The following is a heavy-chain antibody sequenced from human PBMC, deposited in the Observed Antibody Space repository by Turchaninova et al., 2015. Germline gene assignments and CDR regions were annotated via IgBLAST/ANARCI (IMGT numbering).Heavy chain of an antibody. D-gene: IGHD5-18*01. V-gene: IGHV3-30*01. Sequence: ASGCTFSSNGIERYRQTPGKGLEWVVVISYDGKNKYYADSVKGRFTISRDNSKNTLYLQMNSLRAEDTAVYYCARGRGYSYGSDRYFDYWGQGTLVTVSS. J-gene: IGHJ4*02. CDR3: ARGRGYSYGSDRYFDY. CDR2: ISYDGKNK. CDR1: GCTFSSNG.